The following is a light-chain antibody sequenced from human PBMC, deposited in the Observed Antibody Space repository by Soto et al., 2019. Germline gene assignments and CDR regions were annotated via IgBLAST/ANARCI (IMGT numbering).Light chain of an antibody. CDR3: QQRSNWPPIT. CDR2: AAS. CDR1: QDISSW. J-gene: IGKJ5*01. V-gene: IGKV1-12*01. Sequence: DIQMTQSPSSVSASVGDRVTITCRASQDISSWLAWYQQKPGKAPKLLIYAASNLQSGVPSRFSGSGSGTDFTLTISSLEPEDFAVYYCQQRSNWPPITFGQGTRLEIK.